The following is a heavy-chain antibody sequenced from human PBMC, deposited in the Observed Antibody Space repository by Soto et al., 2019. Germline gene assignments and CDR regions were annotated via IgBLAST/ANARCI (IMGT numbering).Heavy chain of an antibody. V-gene: IGHV3-72*01. Sequence: EVQLVESGGGLVQPGGSLRLSCAASGFIFSDHYMDWVRQAPGKGLEWVGRSRNKANSYTTEYAASVKGRFTISRDDSKDSLYLQMNSLKTEDTAVYYCARELMTTVTFFDYWGQGTLVTASS. CDR2: SRNKANSYTT. D-gene: IGHD4-17*01. CDR3: ARELMTTVTFFDY. CDR1: GFIFSDHY. J-gene: IGHJ4*02.